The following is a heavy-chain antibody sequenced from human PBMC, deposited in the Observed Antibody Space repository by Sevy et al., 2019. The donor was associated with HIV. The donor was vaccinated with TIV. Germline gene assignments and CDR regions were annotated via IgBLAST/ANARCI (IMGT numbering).Heavy chain of an antibody. D-gene: IGHD5-12*01. J-gene: IGHJ4*02. Sequence: GGSLRLSCAASGFTFSSYAMSWVRQAPGKGLEWVSAISGSGGSTYYADSVKGRFTISRDNSKNTLYLQMNSLRAEDTAIYYCAKGSRDGYIVFYYWGQGTLVTVSS. CDR2: ISGSGGST. CDR3: AKGSRDGYIVFYY. CDR1: GFTFSSYA. V-gene: IGHV3-23*01.